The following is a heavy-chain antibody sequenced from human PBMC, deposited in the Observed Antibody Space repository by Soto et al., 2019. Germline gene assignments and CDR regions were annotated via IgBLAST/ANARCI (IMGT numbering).Heavy chain of an antibody. CDR3: ARMFPDHDAFHI. D-gene: IGHD3-10*02. Sequence: ASVKVSCKASGYTFTSYAMHWVRQAPGQRLEWMGWINAGNGNTKYSQKFQGRVTITRDTSASTAYMELSSLRSEDTAVYYCARMFPDHDAFHIWGQGTMVTVSS. CDR2: INAGNGNT. V-gene: IGHV1-3*01. J-gene: IGHJ3*02. CDR1: GYTFTSYA.